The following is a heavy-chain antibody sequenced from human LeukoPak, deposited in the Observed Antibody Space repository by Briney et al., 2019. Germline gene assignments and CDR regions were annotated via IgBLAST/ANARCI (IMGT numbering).Heavy chain of an antibody. CDR1: GFTFGDDY. CDR2: ISNSGGYT. CDR3: ARSRGAGPGAYFDY. J-gene: IGHJ4*02. Sequence: GGSLRLSCAVSGFTFGDDYMSWIRQAPGQGLEWVSYISNSGGYTNYADSVAGRSTISRDNAENSLYLQMNSLRADDTAVYYCARSRGAGPGAYFDYWGQGTLVTVTS. D-gene: IGHD6-19*01. V-gene: IGHV3-11*03.